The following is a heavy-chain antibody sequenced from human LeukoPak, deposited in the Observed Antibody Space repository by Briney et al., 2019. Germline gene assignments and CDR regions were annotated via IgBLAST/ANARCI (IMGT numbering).Heavy chain of an antibody. V-gene: IGHV3-74*01. CDR3: GKDLNYGLDY. CDR1: GFTFSSYW. Sequence: GGSLRLSCAASGFTFSSYWMNWVRQAPGKGLVWVSRIASDGSSTTYADSVKGRFTISRDNSKNTLYLQMNSLRAEDTAVYYCGKDLNYGLDYWGQGTLVTVSS. J-gene: IGHJ4*02. D-gene: IGHD4-11*01. CDR2: IASDGSST.